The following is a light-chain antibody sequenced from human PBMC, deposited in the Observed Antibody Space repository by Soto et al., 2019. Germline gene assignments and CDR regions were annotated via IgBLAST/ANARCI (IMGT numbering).Light chain of an antibody. CDR1: SSDVGGYNY. J-gene: IGLJ1*01. CDR2: EVS. Sequence: QSALTQPASVSGSPGQSITISCTGTSSDVGGYNYVSWYQQHPGKAPKLMIYEVSNRPSGVSNRFSGSKSGNTASLTISGLQAEDEADYYCSSYTSSSTPNNVFGTGTKLTVL. V-gene: IGLV2-14*01. CDR3: SSYTSSSTPNNV.